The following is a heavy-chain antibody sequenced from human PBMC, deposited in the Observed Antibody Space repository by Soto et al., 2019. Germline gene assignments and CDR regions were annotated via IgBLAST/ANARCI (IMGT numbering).Heavy chain of an antibody. Sequence: QVQLVESGGGVVQPGRSLRLSCAASGFRFSRSGMHWVRQAPGKGLEWVALILYDGSNKYYADSVKGQFTISRDNYKKTLYLQMNSLRVEDTAVYYCARDGINWGFDYWGQGTLVTVSS. CDR1: GFRFSRSG. CDR2: ILYDGSNK. D-gene: IGHD7-27*01. J-gene: IGHJ4*02. V-gene: IGHV3-33*01. CDR3: ARDGINWGFDY.